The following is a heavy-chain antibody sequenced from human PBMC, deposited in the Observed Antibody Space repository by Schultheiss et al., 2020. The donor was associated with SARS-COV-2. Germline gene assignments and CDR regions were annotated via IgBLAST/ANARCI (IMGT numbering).Heavy chain of an antibody. CDR2: IWYDGSNK. D-gene: IGHD1-26*01. CDR3: ARPFPNGIDAFDI. CDR1: GFTFSSYG. Sequence: GGSLRLSCAASGFTFSSYGMHWVRQAPGKGLEWVAVIWYDGSNKYYADSVKGRFTISRDNAKNSLYLQMNSLRAEDTAVYYCARPFPNGIDAFDIWGQGTMVTVSS. V-gene: IGHV3-33*08. J-gene: IGHJ3*02.